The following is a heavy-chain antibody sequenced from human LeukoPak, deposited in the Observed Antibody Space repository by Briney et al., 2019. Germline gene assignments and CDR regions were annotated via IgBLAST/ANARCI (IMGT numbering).Heavy chain of an antibody. CDR3: ATDFYDTT. CDR2: IRRNSDGGTI. V-gene: IGHV3-15*07. Sequence: GGSLRLSCATSGFTFSDAWTNWVRQAPGKGLEWVGRIRRNSDGGTIDYAAPVKGRFALSRDDSKNTLYLHMSSLQTEDTAVYYCATDFYDTTWGQGTLVTVSS. J-gene: IGHJ5*02. D-gene: IGHD3-22*01. CDR1: GFTFSDAW.